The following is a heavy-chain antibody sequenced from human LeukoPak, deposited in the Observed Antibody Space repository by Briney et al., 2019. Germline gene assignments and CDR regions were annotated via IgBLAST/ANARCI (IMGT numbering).Heavy chain of an antibody. D-gene: IGHD2-15*01. V-gene: IGHV3-53*01. CDR3: ARHYCSGGSCYAPDWFDP. CDR2: IYSGGST. Sequence: PGGSLRLSCAASGFTFSSNYMSWVRQAPGKGLEWVSVIYSGGSTYYADSVKGRFTISRENSKNTLYLQMNSLRAEDTAVYYCARHYCSGGSCYAPDWFDPWGQGTLVTVSS. J-gene: IGHJ5*02. CDR1: GFTFSSNY.